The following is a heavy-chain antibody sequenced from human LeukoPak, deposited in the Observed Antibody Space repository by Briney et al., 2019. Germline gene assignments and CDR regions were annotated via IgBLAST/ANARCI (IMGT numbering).Heavy chain of an antibody. Sequence: SETLSLTCTVSGGSISSYYWSWIWQPPGKGLEWIGYIYYSGSTNYNPSLKSRVTISVDTSKNQFSLKLSSVTAADTAVYYCARISDSGYDLYFDYWGQGTLVTVSS. J-gene: IGHJ4*02. D-gene: IGHD5-12*01. V-gene: IGHV4-59*01. CDR3: ARISDSGYDLYFDY. CDR2: IYYSGST. CDR1: GGSISSYY.